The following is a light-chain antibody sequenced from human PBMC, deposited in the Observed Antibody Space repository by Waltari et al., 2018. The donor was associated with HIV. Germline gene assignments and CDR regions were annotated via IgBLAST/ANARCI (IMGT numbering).Light chain of an antibody. Sequence: EILMTQSPPTLSLSPGERATLSCRASQSVNRDLAWYQQSPGQSPRLLIHGASTRASHIPDRFSGSGSGTEFTLTLSSLQSEDFAVYYCQQYNTWPPGAFGQGTKVEIK. J-gene: IGKJ1*01. V-gene: IGKV3-15*01. CDR3: QQYNTWPPGA. CDR1: QSVNRD. CDR2: GAS.